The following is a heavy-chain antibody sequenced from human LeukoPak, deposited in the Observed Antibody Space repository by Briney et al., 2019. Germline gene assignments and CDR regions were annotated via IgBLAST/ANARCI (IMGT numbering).Heavy chain of an antibody. J-gene: IGHJ4*02. V-gene: IGHV3-48*04. CDR3: ARSVDY. Sequence: GGSLRLSCAASGFTFSSYSINWVRQAPGKGLEWVSYISSSSTIYYADSVKGRFTISRDNAKNSLYLQMNSLRAEDTAVYYCARSVDYWGQGTLVTVSS. CDR2: ISSSSTI. CDR1: GFTFSSYS.